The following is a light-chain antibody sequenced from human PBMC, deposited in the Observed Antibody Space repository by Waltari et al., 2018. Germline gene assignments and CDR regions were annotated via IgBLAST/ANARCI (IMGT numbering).Light chain of an antibody. V-gene: IGLV2-11*01. CDR3: CSYAGSYTLV. Sequence: QSALTQPRSVSGSPGQSVTISCTGTSSDVGGYNYVSWYQQHPGKAPKLMIYDVSKRPSVVPDRFSGSKSGNTASLTSSGLQAEDEADYYCCSYAGSYTLVFGGGTKLTVL. J-gene: IGLJ2*01. CDR2: DVS. CDR1: SSDVGGYNY.